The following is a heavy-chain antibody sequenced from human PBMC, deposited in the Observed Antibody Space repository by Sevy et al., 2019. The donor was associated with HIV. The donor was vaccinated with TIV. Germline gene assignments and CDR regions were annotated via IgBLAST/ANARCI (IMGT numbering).Heavy chain of an antibody. V-gene: IGHV3-48*01. J-gene: IGHJ4*02. Sequence: GGSLRLSCVASGFTYSMNWVRQAPGKGLEWVSYISDSSATIHYADSVKGRFTISRDNAKNSLYLQMNTLRAEDTAVYDCASQRGGYERLYYFDSWGQGTLVTVSS. D-gene: IGHD5-12*01. CDR2: ISDSSATI. CDR3: ASQRGGYERLYYFDS. CDR1: GFTYS.